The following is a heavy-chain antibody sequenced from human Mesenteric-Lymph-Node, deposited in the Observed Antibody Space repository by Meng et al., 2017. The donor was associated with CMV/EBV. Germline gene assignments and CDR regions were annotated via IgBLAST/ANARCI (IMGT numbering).Heavy chain of an antibody. J-gene: IGHJ4*02. V-gene: IGHV3-48*03. D-gene: IGHD2/OR15-2a*01. CDR1: GFTFSSYA. Sequence: GGSLRLSCAASGFTFSSYAMHWVRQAPGKGLEWVSYISSSGSTIYYADSVKGRFTISRDNAKNSLYLQMNSLRAEDTAVYYCARIDGETSFSGYFDYWGQGTLVTVSS. CDR3: ARIDGETSFSGYFDY. CDR2: ISSSGSTI.